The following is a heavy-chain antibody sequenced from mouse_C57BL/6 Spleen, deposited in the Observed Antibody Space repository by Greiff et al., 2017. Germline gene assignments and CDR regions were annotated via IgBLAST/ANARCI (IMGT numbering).Heavy chain of an antibody. D-gene: IGHD2-3*01. J-gene: IGHJ3*01. CDR1: GYTFTSYW. V-gene: IGHV1-69*01. Sequence: QVQLQQPGAELVMPGASVKLSCKASGYTFTSYWMHWVKQRPGQGLEWIGEFDPSDSYTNYNQNFKGKSTLTVDKSSSTAYMQLSSLTSEDSAVYYCARGDGYPLAYWGQGTRGTVSA. CDR2: FDPSDSYT. CDR3: ARGDGYPLAY.